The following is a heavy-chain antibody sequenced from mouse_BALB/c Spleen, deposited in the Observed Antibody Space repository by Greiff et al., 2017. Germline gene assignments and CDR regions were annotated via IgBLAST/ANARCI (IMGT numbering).Heavy chain of an antibody. CDR1: GYTFTDYA. Sequence: QVQLQQSGAELVRPGVSVTISCKGSGYTFTDYAMHWVKQSHAKSLEWIGVISTYYGDASYNQKFKGKATMTVDKSSSTAYMELARLTSEDSAIYYCAREGNPYAMDYWGQGTSVTVSS. CDR2: ISTYYGDA. J-gene: IGHJ4*01. CDR3: AREGNPYAMDY. D-gene: IGHD2-1*01. V-gene: IGHV1S137*01.